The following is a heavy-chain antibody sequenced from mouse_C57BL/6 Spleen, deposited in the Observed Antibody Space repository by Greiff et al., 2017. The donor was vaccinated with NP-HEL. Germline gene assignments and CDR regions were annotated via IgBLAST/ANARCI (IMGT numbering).Heavy chain of an antibody. CDR1: GYTFTDYY. Sequence: VQLQQSGPVLVKPGASVKMSCKASGYTFTDYYMNWVKQSHGKSLEWIGVINPYNGGTSYNQKFKGKATLTVDKSSSTAYMELNSLTSEDSAVYYCARKGYGSSYGLGLCFGYWGQGTTLTVSS. J-gene: IGHJ2*01. D-gene: IGHD1-1*01. CDR2: INPYNGGT. V-gene: IGHV1-19*01. CDR3: ARKGYGSSYGLGLCFGY.